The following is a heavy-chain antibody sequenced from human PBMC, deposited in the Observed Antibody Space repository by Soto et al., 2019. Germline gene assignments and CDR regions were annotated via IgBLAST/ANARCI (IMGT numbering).Heavy chain of an antibody. CDR3: ATDYVWGSYRSYYFDY. J-gene: IGHJ4*02. CDR1: GFTFSSYG. V-gene: IGHV3-33*01. CDR2: IWYDGSNK. Sequence: LRLSCAASGFTFSSYGMHWVRQAPGKGLEWVAVIWYDGSNKYYADSVKGRFTISRDNSKNTLYLQMNSLRAEDTAVYYCATDYVWGSYRSYYFDYWGQGTLVTVSS. D-gene: IGHD3-16*02.